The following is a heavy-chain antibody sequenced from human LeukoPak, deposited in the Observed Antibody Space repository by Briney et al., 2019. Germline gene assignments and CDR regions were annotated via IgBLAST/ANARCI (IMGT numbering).Heavy chain of an antibody. CDR2: INPNSGGT. V-gene: IGHV1-2*02. D-gene: IGHD2-2*01. CDR1: GYTFTGYY. CDR3: ARSCSSTSCYDPLNYYYYMDV. J-gene: IGHJ6*03. Sequence: GASVTVSCKASGYTFTGYYMHWVRQAPGQGLEWMGWINPNSGGTNYAQKYQGRVTMTRDTSISTTNMELGRLRSDDTAVYYCARSCSSTSCYDPLNYYYYMDVWGKGTTVTVSS.